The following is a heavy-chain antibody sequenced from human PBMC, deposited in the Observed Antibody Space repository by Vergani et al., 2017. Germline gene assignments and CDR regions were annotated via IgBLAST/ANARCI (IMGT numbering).Heavy chain of an antibody. Sequence: EVQLVESGGVVVQPGGSLRLSCAASGFTFDDYTMHWVRQAPGKGLEWVSLISWDGGSTYYADSVKGRFTISRDNSKNSLYLQMNSLRTEDTALYYFAKDEEARWLQGPMDYWGQGTLVTVSS. V-gene: IGHV3-43*01. CDR3: AKDEEARWLQGPMDY. CDR2: ISWDGGST. J-gene: IGHJ4*02. CDR1: GFTFDDYT. D-gene: IGHD5-24*01.